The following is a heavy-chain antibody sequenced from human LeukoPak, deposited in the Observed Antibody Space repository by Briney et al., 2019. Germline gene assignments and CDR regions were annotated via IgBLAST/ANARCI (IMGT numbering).Heavy chain of an antibody. CDR1: GGSFSGYY. D-gene: IGHD3-10*01. V-gene: IGHV4-34*01. J-gene: IGHJ6*03. CDR2: INHSGST. CDR3: ARKPYFRGYYGSGSYSRYYYYYYMDV. Sequence: PSETLSLTCAVYGGSFSGYYWSWIRQPPGKGLEWIGEINHSGSTNYNPSLKSRVTISVDTSKNQFSLKLSSVTAADTAVYYCARKPYFRGYYGSGSYSRYYYYYYMDVWGKGTTVTVSS.